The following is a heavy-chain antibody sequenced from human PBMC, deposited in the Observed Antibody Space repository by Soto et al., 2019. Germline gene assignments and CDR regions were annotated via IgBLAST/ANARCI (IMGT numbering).Heavy chain of an antibody. CDR1: GFTFSSSA. CDR3: AKTSTGPYSPVDY. D-gene: IGHD2-21*01. CDR2: ISATAGNT. J-gene: IGHJ4*02. Sequence: PGGSLRLSCVASGFTFSSSAMSWIRQAPGKGPEWVSAISATAGNTYYAGSVKGRFTISRDNPKNTVYLQMDSLRVEDTAIYFCAKTSTGPYSPVDYWGQGTLVTVSS. V-gene: IGHV3-23*01.